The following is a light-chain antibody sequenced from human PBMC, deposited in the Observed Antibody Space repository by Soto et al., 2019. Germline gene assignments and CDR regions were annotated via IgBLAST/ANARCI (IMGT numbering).Light chain of an antibody. J-gene: IGKJ3*01. Sequence: EIVFTQSPCTLSLSPGERATLSCRASQSVSSSYLAWYQQKPGQAPRLLIYGASSRATGIPDRFSGSGSGADFTLTISRLEPEDFAVHYCQQYGSSPFTFGPGTKVDIK. V-gene: IGKV3-20*01. CDR1: QSVSSSY. CDR2: GAS. CDR3: QQYGSSPFT.